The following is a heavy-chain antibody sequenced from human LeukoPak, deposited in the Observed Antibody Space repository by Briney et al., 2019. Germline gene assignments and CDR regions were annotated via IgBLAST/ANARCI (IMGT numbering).Heavy chain of an antibody. CDR2: ISTTSGFI. D-gene: IGHD3-9*01. CDR1: GFIFSDYY. J-gene: IGHJ4*02. CDR3: ARDISRSPRDY. Sequence: PGGSLRLSCAASGFIFSDYYMSWIRQAPGKGLEWISYISTTSGFIKYADSVKGRFIISRDNAKNTLYLQMKSLGVDDTAVYYCARDISRSPRDYWGQGTLVTVSS. V-gene: IGHV3-11*06.